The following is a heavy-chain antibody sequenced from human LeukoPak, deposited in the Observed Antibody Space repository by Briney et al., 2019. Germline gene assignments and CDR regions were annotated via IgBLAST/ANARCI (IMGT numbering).Heavy chain of an antibody. D-gene: IGHD4-23*01. J-gene: IGHJ4*02. Sequence: PGRSLRLSCAASGFTFSSYGMHWVRQAPGKGLEWVAVIWYDGSNKYYADSVKGRFTISRDNAKNTLYLQMNSLRVDDTAVYYCALTSVGFDHWGQGALVTVSP. CDR1: GFTFSSYG. CDR3: ALTSVGFDH. V-gene: IGHV3-33*03. CDR2: IWYDGSNK.